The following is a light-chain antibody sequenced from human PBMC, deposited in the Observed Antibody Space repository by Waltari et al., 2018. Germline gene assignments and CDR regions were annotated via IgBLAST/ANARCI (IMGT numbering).Light chain of an antibody. CDR1: SSDICGSYY. Sequence: QSARTQPASVSGSPGQSITHSFTGTSSDICGSYYVSWYQHHPGKAPQLMIYEVTKRPSGVSYRFSGSKSGNTASLTISGLQAEDEANYFCSSYTSTSTLDVFGGGTKLTVL. CDR3: SSYTSTSTLDV. V-gene: IGLV2-14*01. J-gene: IGLJ2*01. CDR2: EVT.